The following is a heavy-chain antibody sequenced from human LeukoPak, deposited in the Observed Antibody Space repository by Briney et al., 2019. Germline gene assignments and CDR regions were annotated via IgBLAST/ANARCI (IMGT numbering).Heavy chain of an antibody. J-gene: IGHJ4*02. D-gene: IGHD6-13*01. CDR2: IIPIFGTA. CDR1: GGTFSSYA. CDR3: ARAPTGYSKYYFDY. Sequence: ASVKVSCKASGGTFSSYAISWVRQAPGQGLEWMGGIIPIFGTANYAQKFQGRVTITADESTSTAHMELSSLRSEDTAVYYCARAPTGYSKYYFDYWGQGTLVTVSS. V-gene: IGHV1-69*13.